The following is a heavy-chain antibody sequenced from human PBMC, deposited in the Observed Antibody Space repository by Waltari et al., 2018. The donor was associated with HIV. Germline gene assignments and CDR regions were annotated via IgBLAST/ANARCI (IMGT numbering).Heavy chain of an antibody. D-gene: IGHD1-26*01. CDR2: ISYDGRHI. CDR1: GFPFDTFG. Sequence: QVQLVESGGGVVQPGGSLRLSCVASGFPFDTFGIHWVRQATGKGLDWVASISYDGRHIYYADSVNGRFTISRDNSKNTVYLQMTSLRPEDTTVYSCAKEGWDLLEFGYYFDSWGQGTLVTVSS. V-gene: IGHV3-30*18. J-gene: IGHJ4*01. CDR3: AKEGWDLLEFGYYFDS.